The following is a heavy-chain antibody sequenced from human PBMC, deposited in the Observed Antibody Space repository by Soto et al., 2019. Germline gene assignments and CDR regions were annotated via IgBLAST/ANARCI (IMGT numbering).Heavy chain of an antibody. CDR2: INPKSGGT. J-gene: IGHJ4*02. D-gene: IGHD1-26*01. V-gene: IGHV1-2*02. CDR3: ARDLAKGGGSAGFDY. Sequence: QVQLVQSGAEVKKPGASVNVSCKASGYTFTVYYMHWVRQAPGQALEWMRWINPKSGGTMYPQKFQGRVTMTWDTSISTAYVALTRLRSDDTAVYYCARDLAKGGGSAGFDYWGQGTLVTVSS. CDR1: GYTFTVYY.